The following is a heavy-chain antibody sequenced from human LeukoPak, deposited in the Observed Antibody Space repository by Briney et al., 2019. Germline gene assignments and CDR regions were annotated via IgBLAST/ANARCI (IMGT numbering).Heavy chain of an antibody. CDR1: GYSISSGYY. CDR2: IYHSGST. D-gene: IGHD3-16*01. V-gene: IGHV4-38-2*02. CDR3: ARFYGGIDVFDI. J-gene: IGHJ3*02. Sequence: PSETLSLTCTVSGYSISSGYYWGWIRQPPGKGLEWIGSIYHSGSTYYNPSLKSRVTISVDTSKNQFSLKLSSVTAADTAVYYWARFYGGIDVFDIGAKGKMAPV.